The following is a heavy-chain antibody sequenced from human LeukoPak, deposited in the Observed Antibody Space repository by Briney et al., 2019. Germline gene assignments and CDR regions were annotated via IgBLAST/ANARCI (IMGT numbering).Heavy chain of an antibody. CDR1: GFTFSSYA. CDR3: AKDLEPGIAPTGWFDP. CDR2: ISGSGST. Sequence: GGSLRLSCTASGFTFSSYAMSWVRQAPGKGLEWVSAISGSGSTYYADSVKGRFTISRDNSKNTLYLQMNSLRAEDTAVYYCAKDLEPGIAPTGWFDPWGQGTLVTVSS. D-gene: IGHD6-13*01. V-gene: IGHV3-23*01. J-gene: IGHJ5*02.